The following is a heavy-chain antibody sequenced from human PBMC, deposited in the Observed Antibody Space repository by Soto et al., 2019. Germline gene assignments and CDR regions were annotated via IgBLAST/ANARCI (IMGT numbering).Heavy chain of an antibody. CDR3: ARDDSGYDSPGWCGGDCCSSYGMDV. CDR2: IIPIFGTA. CDR1: GGTFSSYA. J-gene: IGHJ6*02. V-gene: IGHV1-69*13. Sequence: SVKVSCKASGGTFSSYAISWVRQAPGQGLEWMGGIIPIFGTANYAQKFQGRVTITADESTSTAYMELSSLRSEDTAVYYCARDDSGYDSPGWCGGDCCSSYGMDVWGQGTTVTVSS. D-gene: IGHD2-21*02.